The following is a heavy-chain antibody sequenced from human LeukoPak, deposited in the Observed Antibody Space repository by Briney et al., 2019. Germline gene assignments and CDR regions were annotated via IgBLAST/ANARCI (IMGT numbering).Heavy chain of an antibody. CDR1: GGSFSGYY. Sequence: SETLSLTCAVYGGSFSGYYWSWIRQPPGKGLEWIGEINHSGSTNYNPSLKSRVTISVDTSKNQFSLKLSSVTAADTAVYYCARGRGAIFGVVIIPPYYDYWGQGTLVTVSS. CDR2: INHSGST. J-gene: IGHJ4*02. CDR3: ARGRGAIFGVVIIPPYYDY. D-gene: IGHD3-3*01. V-gene: IGHV4-34*01.